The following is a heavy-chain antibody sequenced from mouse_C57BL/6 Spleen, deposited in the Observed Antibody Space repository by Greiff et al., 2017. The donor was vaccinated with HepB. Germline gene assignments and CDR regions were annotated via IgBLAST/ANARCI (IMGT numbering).Heavy chain of an antibody. Sequence: QVQLQQSGAELARPGASVKLSCKASGYTFTSYGISWVKQRTGQGLEWIGEIYPRSGNTYYNEKFKGKATLTADKSSSTAYMELRSLTSGDSAVYFCARGGKIFDYWGQGTTLTVSS. CDR3: ARGGKIFDY. V-gene: IGHV1-81*01. J-gene: IGHJ2*01. CDR2: IYPRSGNT. CDR1: GYTFTSYG.